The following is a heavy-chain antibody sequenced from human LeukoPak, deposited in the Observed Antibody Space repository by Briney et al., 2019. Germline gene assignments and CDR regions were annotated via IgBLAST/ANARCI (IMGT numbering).Heavy chain of an antibody. D-gene: IGHD3-10*01. J-gene: IGHJ4*02. Sequence: PGGSLRLSCVVSGFTFSTYAMSWVRQAPGKGLEWVAFISGSGRNTYYADSVKGRFTISRDNSRNTLSLQMNSLRPDDTAIYYCAKDEGVVLSTSFDFSHWGQGTLVAVSS. CDR2: ISGSGRNT. CDR1: GFTFSTYA. CDR3: AKDEGVVLSTSFDFSH. V-gene: IGHV3-23*01.